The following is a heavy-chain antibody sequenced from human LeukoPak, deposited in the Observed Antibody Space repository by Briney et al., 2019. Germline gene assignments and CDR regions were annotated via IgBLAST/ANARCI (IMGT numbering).Heavy chain of an antibody. CDR3: ARRWELLRSWGGWVDAFDI. CDR2: MNPNSGNT. Sequence: ASVKVSCKASGYTFTSYDINWVRQATGQGVEWMGWMNPNSGNTGYAQKFQGRVTMTRNTSISTAYMELSSLRSEDTAVYYCARRWELLRSWGGWVDAFDIWGQGTMVTVSS. J-gene: IGHJ3*02. D-gene: IGHD1-26*01. CDR1: GYTFTSYD. V-gene: IGHV1-8*01.